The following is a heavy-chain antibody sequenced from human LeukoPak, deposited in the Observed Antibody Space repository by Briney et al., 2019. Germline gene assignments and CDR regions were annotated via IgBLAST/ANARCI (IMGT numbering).Heavy chain of an antibody. CDR3: ARGDIVVVPAAAYPLDY. CDR2: ISYDGSNK. CDR1: GFTFSSYA. J-gene: IGHJ4*02. Sequence: GRSLRLSCAASGFTFSSYAMHWVRQAPGKGLEWVAVISYDGSNKYYADSVKGRFTISRDNSKNTLYLQMNSLRAEDTAVYYCARGDIVVVPAAAYPLDYWGQGTLVTVSS. V-gene: IGHV3-30*01. D-gene: IGHD2-2*01.